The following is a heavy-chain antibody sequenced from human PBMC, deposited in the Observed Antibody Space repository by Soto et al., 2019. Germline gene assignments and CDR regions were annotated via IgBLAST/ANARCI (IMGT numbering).Heavy chain of an antibody. J-gene: IGHJ5*02. CDR2: IHYSGTS. CDR3: ARHWIAGSSIP. V-gene: IGHV4-39*01. D-gene: IGHD2-21*01. CDR1: VDSISSSIQY. Sequence: LXLTCSVSVDSISSSIQYWGWIRQPPGKGLEWIGSIHYSGTSYYNPSLKSRVTIFVDTSKNQLSLKLSSVTAADTAVYYCARHWIAGSSIPWGQGTLVTVSS.